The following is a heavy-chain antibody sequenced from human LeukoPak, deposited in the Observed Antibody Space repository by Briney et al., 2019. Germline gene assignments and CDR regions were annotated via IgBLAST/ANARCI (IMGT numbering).Heavy chain of an antibody. J-gene: IGHJ4*02. V-gene: IGHV3-74*01. CDR3: ARHLNYYLDY. D-gene: IGHD3-10*01. CDR1: GYTFSDSW. CDR2: ISSDGSIT. Sequence: GESLKISCKGSGYTFSDSWMHWVRQAPGKGLVWVSRISSDGSITGYADSVKGRFTISRDNAKNTLYLQMNSLRAEDTAVYYCARHLNYYLDYWGQGTLVTVSS.